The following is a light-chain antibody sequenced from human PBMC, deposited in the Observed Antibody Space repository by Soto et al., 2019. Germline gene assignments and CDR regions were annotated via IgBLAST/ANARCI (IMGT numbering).Light chain of an antibody. CDR2: GAS. CDR3: QQYGRSPGT. Sequence: EIVLTQSPGTLSLSPGERATLSCRASQSVSSSYLAWYQQKPGQAPRLLIYGASNRATGIPDRFSGSGSGTDFTLTINRLEPEDFAVYYCQQYGRSPGTFGQGTKVEIK. V-gene: IGKV3-20*01. J-gene: IGKJ1*01. CDR1: QSVSSSY.